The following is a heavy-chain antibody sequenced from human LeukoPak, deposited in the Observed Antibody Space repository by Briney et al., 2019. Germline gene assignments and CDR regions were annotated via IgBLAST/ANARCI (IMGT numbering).Heavy chain of an antibody. J-gene: IGHJ4*02. CDR3: ARDLRSSGWYYFDY. V-gene: IGHV3-21*01. Sequence: GGSLRLSCAASGFTFSSYSMNWVRQAPGKGLEWVSSISSSSTYIYYADSVKGRFTISRDSAKNSLYLQMNSLRAGDTAVYYCARDLRSSGWYYFDYWGQGTLVTVSS. D-gene: IGHD6-19*01. CDR1: GFTFSSYS. CDR2: ISSSSTYI.